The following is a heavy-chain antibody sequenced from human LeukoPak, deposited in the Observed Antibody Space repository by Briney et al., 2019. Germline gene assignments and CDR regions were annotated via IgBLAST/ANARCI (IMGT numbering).Heavy chain of an antibody. CDR2: ILPIFGTA. CDR3: ARVGSPVAPGYYDSSGYWYDY. V-gene: IGHV1-69*13. D-gene: IGHD3-22*01. CDR1: GGTFSSYS. J-gene: IGHJ4*02. Sequence: GASVKVSCKASGGTFSSYSVSWVRQAPGQGLAWMGGILPIFGTANYAQKFQGRVTLTADESTSTAYMELSSLRPEDPAVYYCARVGSPVAPGYYDSSGYWYDYWGQGTLVTVSS.